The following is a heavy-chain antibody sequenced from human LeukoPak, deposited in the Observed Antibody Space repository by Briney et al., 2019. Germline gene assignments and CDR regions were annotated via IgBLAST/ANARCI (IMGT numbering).Heavy chain of an antibody. CDR1: GYTFTGYY. D-gene: IGHD3-10*01. CDR2: INPNSGGT. J-gene: IGHJ5*02. Sequence: ASVKASCKASGYTFTGYYMHWVRQAPGQGLEWMGWINPNSGGTNYAQKFQGRATMTRDTSISTAYMELSRLRSDDTAVYYCARASLRGVTPNWFDPWGQGTLVTVSS. CDR3: ARASLRGVTPNWFDP. V-gene: IGHV1-2*02.